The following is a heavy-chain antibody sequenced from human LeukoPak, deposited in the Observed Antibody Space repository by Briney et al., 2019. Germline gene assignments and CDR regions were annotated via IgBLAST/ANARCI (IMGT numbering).Heavy chain of an antibody. CDR1: GGSFSGYY. Sequence: SETLSLTCAVYGGSFSGYYWSWIRQPPGKGLEWVGGINHRGSNNYNPSLKRRATISVDTSKNQFSLKLSSVTEADTAVYYCARVAGYCTNGVCSQSRIAAAGYFDYWGQGTLVTVSS. J-gene: IGHJ4*02. D-gene: IGHD2-8*01. CDR2: INHRGSN. V-gene: IGHV4-34*01. CDR3: ARVAGYCTNGVCSQSRIAAAGYFDY.